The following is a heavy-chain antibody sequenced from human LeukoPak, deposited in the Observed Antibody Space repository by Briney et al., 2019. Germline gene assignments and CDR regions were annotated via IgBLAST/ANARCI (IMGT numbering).Heavy chain of an antibody. V-gene: IGHV4-34*01. D-gene: IGHD6-19*01. CDR2: INHSGST. Sequence: SETLSLTCAVYGGSFSGYYWSWIRQPPGKGLEWIGEINHSGSTNYNPSIKSRVIISVDPSKNQFSLNLSSVTAADTAVYYCARGPLSPYSSGWYYYYGMDVWGQGTTVTVSS. CDR3: ARGPLSPYSSGWYYYYGMDV. J-gene: IGHJ6*02. CDR1: GGSFSGYY.